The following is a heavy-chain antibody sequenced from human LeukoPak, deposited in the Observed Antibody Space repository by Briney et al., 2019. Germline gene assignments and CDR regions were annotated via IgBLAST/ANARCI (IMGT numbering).Heavy chain of an antibody. Sequence: SETLSLTCTVSGGSISSYYWSWIRQPAGKGLEWIGRIYTSGSTNYNPSLKCRVTMSVDTSKNQFSLKLSSVTAADTAVYYCARDTYYYDSSGYYYVGAFDIWGQGTMVTVSS. D-gene: IGHD3-22*01. CDR1: GGSISSYY. J-gene: IGHJ3*02. V-gene: IGHV4-4*07. CDR3: ARDTYYYDSSGYYYVGAFDI. CDR2: IYTSGST.